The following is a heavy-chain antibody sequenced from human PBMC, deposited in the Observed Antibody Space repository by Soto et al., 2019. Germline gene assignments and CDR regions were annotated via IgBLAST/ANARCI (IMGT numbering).Heavy chain of an antibody. V-gene: IGHV4-59*01. CDR3: ARGPAYGSGSYYNVLYYYYYMDV. CDR1: GGSISSYY. D-gene: IGHD3-10*01. J-gene: IGHJ6*03. Sequence: SETLSLTCTVSGGSISSYYWSWIRQPPGKGLEWIGYIYYSGSTNYNPSLKSRVTISVETSKNQFSLKLSSVTAADTAVYYCARGPAYGSGSYYNVLYYYYYMDVWGKGTTVTVSS. CDR2: IYYSGST.